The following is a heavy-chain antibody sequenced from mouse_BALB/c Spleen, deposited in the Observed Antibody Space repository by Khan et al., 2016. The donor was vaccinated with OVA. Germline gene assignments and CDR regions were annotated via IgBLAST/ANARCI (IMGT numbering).Heavy chain of an antibody. J-gene: IGHJ4*01. CDR1: GFSLTNYG. CDR2: IWSDGSA. CDR3: ARQPYYHYYIMDY. D-gene: IGHD2-10*01. Sequence: VQLQESGPGLVAPSQSLSITCTISGFSLTNYGVHWVRQPPGKGLEWLVVIWSDGSATYNSALKSRLSISKDNSKNQVFLKMNSLQTDDTAMYYYARQPYYHYYIMDYWGQGTSVTVSS. V-gene: IGHV2-6-1*01.